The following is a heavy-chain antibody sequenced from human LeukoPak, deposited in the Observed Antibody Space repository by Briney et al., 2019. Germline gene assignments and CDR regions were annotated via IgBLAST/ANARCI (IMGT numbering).Heavy chain of an antibody. CDR2: IYTSGST. V-gene: IGHV4-4*07. J-gene: IGHJ4*02. CDR1: GGSISSYY. Sequence: SETLSLTCTVSGGSISSYYWRWIRQPAGKGLEWIGRIYTSGSTNYKPCLKSRVTMSVDTSKNQFSLKLSSVTAADTAVYYCARERSSWYVDSWGQGTLVTVSS. CDR3: ARERSSWYVDS. D-gene: IGHD6-13*01.